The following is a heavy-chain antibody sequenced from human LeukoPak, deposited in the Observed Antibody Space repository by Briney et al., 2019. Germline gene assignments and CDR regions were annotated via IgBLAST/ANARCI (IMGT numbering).Heavy chain of an antibody. D-gene: IGHD2-8*01. CDR2: INPNGGGT. J-gene: IGHJ5*02. Sequence: GASVRVSCKASGDTFTAYYIHWVREAPGQGLEWMGWINPNGGGTTYAQKFQGRVTMTRDTSINTAYMELNGLRSDDTAVYYCTRGGVNLDPWGRGTLVTVSS. CDR1: GDTFTAYY. CDR3: TRGGVNLDP. V-gene: IGHV1-2*02.